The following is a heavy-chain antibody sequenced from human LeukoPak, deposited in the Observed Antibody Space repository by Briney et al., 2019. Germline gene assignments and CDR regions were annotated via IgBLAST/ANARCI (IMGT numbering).Heavy chain of an antibody. CDR2: IYSAGAT. CDR1: GFTVSSYY. J-gene: IGHJ4*02. D-gene: IGHD3-10*01. V-gene: IGHV3-53*01. Sequence: GGSLRLSCAASGFTVSSYYVSWVRQAPGKGLEWVSIIYSAGATYYADSVRGRFTISRDNSKNTVCLQMNNLRAKDTAVYYCASGGLGARKYYSDPFHYWGQGTLVTVSS. CDR3: ASGGLGARKYYSDPFHY.